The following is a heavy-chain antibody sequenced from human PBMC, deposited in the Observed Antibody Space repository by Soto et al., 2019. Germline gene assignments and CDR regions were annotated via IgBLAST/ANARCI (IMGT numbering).Heavy chain of an antibody. CDR3: ARPDVVGATNAFDI. CDR2: IYPGDSDT. D-gene: IGHD1-26*01. J-gene: IGHJ3*02. CDR1: GYRFTNYW. Sequence: SGESLKISCKGSGYRFTNYWIGWVRQMPGKGLEWMGIIYPGDSDTRYSPSFQGQVTISADKSISTAYLQWSSLKASDTAMYYCARPDVVGATNAFDIWGQGTMVTVSS. V-gene: IGHV5-51*01.